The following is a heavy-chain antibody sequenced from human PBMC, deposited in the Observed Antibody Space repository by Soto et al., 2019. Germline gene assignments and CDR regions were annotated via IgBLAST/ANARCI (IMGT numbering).Heavy chain of an antibody. CDR2: IYYSGST. J-gene: IGHJ4*02. D-gene: IGHD5-18*01. Sequence: QVQLQESGPGLVKPSQTLSLTCTVSGGSISSGDYYWSWIRQPPGKGLEWIGYIYYSGSTYYNPSLKRRVTISVDTAKNQFSLKLSSVTAADTAVYYCARDVDTAMVLDYWGQGTLVTVSS. V-gene: IGHV4-30-4*01. CDR3: ARDVDTAMVLDY. CDR1: GGSISSGDYY.